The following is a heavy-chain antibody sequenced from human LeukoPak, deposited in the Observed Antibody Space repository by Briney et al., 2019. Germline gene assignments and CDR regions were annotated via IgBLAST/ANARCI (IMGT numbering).Heavy chain of an antibody. CDR3: ARASGYSSGWAIDY. Sequence: SETLSLTCTVSGCSISSYYWSWIRQPPGKGLEWMGYIYYSGSTNYNPSLKSGVTISANTSKNQFALKLISVTAADTAAYYCARASGYSSGWAIDYWGQGTLVTVSS. D-gene: IGHD6-19*01. CDR2: IYYSGST. V-gene: IGHV4-59*01. CDR1: GCSISSYY. J-gene: IGHJ4*02.